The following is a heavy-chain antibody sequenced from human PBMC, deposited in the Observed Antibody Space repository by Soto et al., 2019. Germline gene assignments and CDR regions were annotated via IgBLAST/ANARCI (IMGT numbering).Heavy chain of an antibody. CDR3: ANDLHWYGMDV. D-gene: IGHD1-1*01. Sequence: EVQLLESGGGLVQPGESLRLSCAASGFTFGNYFMNWVRQAPGKGLEWVSDISSNGGRTHYADSVRGRFTISRDNSSNTLYLQMSSLRAEDTALYYCANDLHWYGMDVWGQGTTVTVSS. CDR2: ISSNGGRT. CDR1: GFTFGNYF. V-gene: IGHV3-23*01. J-gene: IGHJ6*02.